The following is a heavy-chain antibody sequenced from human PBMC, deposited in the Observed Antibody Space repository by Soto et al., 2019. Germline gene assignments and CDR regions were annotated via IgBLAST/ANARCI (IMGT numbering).Heavy chain of an antibody. D-gene: IGHD5-12*01. Sequence: PGGSLRLSCAASGFTFSSYDMHWVRQATGKGLEWVSAIGTAGDTYYPGSVKGRFTISRENAKNSLYLQMNSLRAGDTAVYYCERETHGYSGYDFWGQGTLVTVSS. CDR1: GFTFSSYD. J-gene: IGHJ4*02. CDR3: ERETHGYSGYDF. V-gene: IGHV3-13*01. CDR2: IGTAGDT.